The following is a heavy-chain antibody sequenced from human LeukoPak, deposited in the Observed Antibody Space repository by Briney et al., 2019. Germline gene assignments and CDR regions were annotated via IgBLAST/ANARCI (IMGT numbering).Heavy chain of an antibody. CDR1: GDSVSSNSAA. D-gene: IGHD2-2*01. CDR3: ARGPVVVPGATPEALDY. CDR2: TYYRSEWYN. Sequence: SQTLSLTCVISGDSVSSNSAAWNWIRQSPSRGLEWLGRTYYRSEWYNDYAVSVKSRITINPDTSKNQFSVQLNSVTPEDTAVYYCARGPVVVPGATPEALDYWGQGTLVTVSS. J-gene: IGHJ4*02. V-gene: IGHV6-1*01.